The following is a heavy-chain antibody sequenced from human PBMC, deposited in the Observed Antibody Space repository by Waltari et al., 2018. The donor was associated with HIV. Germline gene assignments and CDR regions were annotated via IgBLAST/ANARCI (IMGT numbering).Heavy chain of an antibody. Sequence: QVQLVQSGAEVKKPGASVKVSCKASGYTFINNDINWVRQATGQGLVWMGWMSPNSGNAGYAPNFQGRVTMTRNTSTTTAYMELTDLRSADTAVYFCARGRGRYDFWSGYSSPGDAFDIWGQGTVAIVSS. J-gene: IGHJ3*02. CDR3: ARGRGRYDFWSGYSSPGDAFDI. V-gene: IGHV1-8*01. CDR1: GYTFINND. D-gene: IGHD3-3*01. CDR2: MSPNSGNA.